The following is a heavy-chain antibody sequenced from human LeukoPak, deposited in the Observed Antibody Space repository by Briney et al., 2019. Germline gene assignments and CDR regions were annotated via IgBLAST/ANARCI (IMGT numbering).Heavy chain of an antibody. J-gene: IGHJ4*02. CDR3: ATAGNYRFDY. CDR1: GLTVSSNY. D-gene: IGHD1-7*01. Sequence: GGSLRLSCAASGLTVSSNYMSWVRQAPGKGLEWVSAISGSGGSTYYADSVKGRFTISRDNAKNTLYLQMNSLRAEDTAVYYCATAGNYRFDYWGQGTLVTVSS. CDR2: ISGSGGST. V-gene: IGHV3-23*01.